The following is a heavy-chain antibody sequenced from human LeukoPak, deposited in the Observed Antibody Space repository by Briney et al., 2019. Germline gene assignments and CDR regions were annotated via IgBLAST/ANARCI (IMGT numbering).Heavy chain of an antibody. V-gene: IGHV4-59*11. D-gene: IGHD3-22*01. Sequence: SETLSLTCTVSGGSISSHYWSWIRQPPGKGLEWIGYIYYSGSTNYNPSLKSRVTISVDTSKNQFSLKLSSVTAADTAVYYCAREGGTMRVIDYWGQGTLVTVSS. CDR1: GGSISSHY. CDR2: IYYSGST. CDR3: AREGGTMRVIDY. J-gene: IGHJ4*02.